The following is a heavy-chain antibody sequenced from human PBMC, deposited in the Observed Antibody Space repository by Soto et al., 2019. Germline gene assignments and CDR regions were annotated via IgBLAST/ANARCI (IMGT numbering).Heavy chain of an antibody. D-gene: IGHD3-10*01. V-gene: IGHV3-11*01. CDR2: ISMSGNSM. CDR1: GFTFSDYY. J-gene: IGHJ5*02. CDR3: ARINYGSGTSWFDP. Sequence: VQLLESGGGLVKPGGSLRLSCEASGFTFSDYYMAWIRQAPGEGPEWISYISMSGNSMYYADSVKGRFTISRDNARNSMYLQRNSLRAEDTAMYYCARINYGSGTSWFDPWGQGALVTVSS.